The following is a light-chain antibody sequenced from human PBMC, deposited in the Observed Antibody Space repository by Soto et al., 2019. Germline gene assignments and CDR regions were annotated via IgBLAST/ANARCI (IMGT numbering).Light chain of an antibody. CDR1: QSIVYTSNNRNY. V-gene: IGKV4-1*01. CDR3: QQHYSTPYT. Sequence: DIVMTQSPDSLAVSLGERATINCKSSQSIVYTSNNRNYLAWYQQKPGQPPKLLISWASTRESGVPDRFSGSGSGTHFTLTISSLQAEDVAAYFCQQHYSTPYTFGQGTKLEI. J-gene: IGKJ2*01. CDR2: WAS.